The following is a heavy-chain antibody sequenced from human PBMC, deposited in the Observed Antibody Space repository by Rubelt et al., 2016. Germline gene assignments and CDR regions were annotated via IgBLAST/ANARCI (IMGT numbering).Heavy chain of an antibody. Sequence: QVQLVQSGAEVKKPGSSVKVSCKASGGTFSSYAISWVRQAPGQGLAWMGGIIPIFGTANYAQKFQGRVTITADKSTSTAYMELSSLRSEDTAVYYCARDRLHSSSWMGGKDNNWFDPWGQGTLVTVSS. J-gene: IGHJ5*02. D-gene: IGHD6-13*01. CDR2: IIPIFGTA. V-gene: IGHV1-69*06. CDR1: GGTFSSYA. CDR3: ARDRLHSSSWMGGKDNNWFDP.